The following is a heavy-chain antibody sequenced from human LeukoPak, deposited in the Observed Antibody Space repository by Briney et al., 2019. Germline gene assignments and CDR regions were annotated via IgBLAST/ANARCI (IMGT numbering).Heavy chain of an antibody. J-gene: IGHJ5*01. CDR1: GFAFSFYA. Sequence: GGSLRLSCAASGFAFSFYAMSWLRQPPGKGLEWVSTINANSGTTSYAASVRGRFTISRDNSKNTLYLQVNTLRADDTATYYCAKPVSGGLAVTADWFHPWGQGTLVTVSS. V-gene: IGHV3-23*01. CDR2: INANSGTT. D-gene: IGHD6-19*01. CDR3: AKPVSGGLAVTADWFHP.